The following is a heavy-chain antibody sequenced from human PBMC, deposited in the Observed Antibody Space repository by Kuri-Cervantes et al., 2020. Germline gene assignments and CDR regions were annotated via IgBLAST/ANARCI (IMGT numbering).Heavy chain of an antibody. Sequence: SETLSLTCTVSGGSISSGGYYWSWIRQHPGKGLEWIGYIYYSGSTYYNPSLKSRVTISVDTSKNQFSLKLSSVTAADTAVYYCARLDLEWLLFPDTYYYYMDVWGKGTTVTVSS. J-gene: IGHJ6*03. CDR1: GGSISSGGYY. CDR3: ARLDLEWLLFPDTYYYYMDV. D-gene: IGHD3-3*01. V-gene: IGHV4-31*03. CDR2: IYYSGST.